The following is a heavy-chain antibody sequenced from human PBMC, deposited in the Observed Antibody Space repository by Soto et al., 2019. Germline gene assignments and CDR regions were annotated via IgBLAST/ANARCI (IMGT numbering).Heavy chain of an antibody. V-gene: IGHV1-8*01. Sequence: QVQLVQSGAEVKKPGASVKVSCKASGYTFTSYDINWVRQATGQGLEWMGWMNPNSGNTGYAQKFQRRVTMSRNTSISKAYMELSSLRSEDTAVYYCARELIAVAGTGGDYWGQGTLVTVSS. D-gene: IGHD6-19*01. CDR2: MNPNSGNT. J-gene: IGHJ4*02. CDR1: GYTFTSYD. CDR3: ARELIAVAGTGGDY.